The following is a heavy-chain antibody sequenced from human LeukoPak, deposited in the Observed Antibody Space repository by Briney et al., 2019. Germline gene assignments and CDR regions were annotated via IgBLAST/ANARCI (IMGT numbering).Heavy chain of an antibody. D-gene: IGHD2-2*01. Sequence: GASVKVSCKASGGTFSSYAISWVRQAPGQGLEWMGGVIPIFGTANYAQKFQGRVTITADESTSTAYMELSSLRSEDTAVYYCARVNCSSTSCIEHYFDYWGQGTLVTVSS. CDR2: VIPIFGTA. J-gene: IGHJ4*02. CDR1: GGTFSSYA. V-gene: IGHV1-69*13. CDR3: ARVNCSSTSCIEHYFDY.